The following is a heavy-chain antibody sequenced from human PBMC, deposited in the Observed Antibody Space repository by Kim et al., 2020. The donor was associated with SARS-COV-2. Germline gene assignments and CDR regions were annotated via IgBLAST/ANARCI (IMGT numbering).Heavy chain of an antibody. CDR1: GGSISSYY. J-gene: IGHJ6*02. V-gene: IGHV4-59*01. CDR3: ARDLSGYDYYYYGMDV. D-gene: IGHD5-12*01. CDR2: IYYSGST. Sequence: SETLSLTCTVSGGSISSYYWSWIRQPPGKGLEWIGYIYYSGSTNYNPSLKSRVTISVDTSKNQFSLKLSSVTAADTAVYYCARDLSGYDYYYYGMDVWGQGTTVTVSS.